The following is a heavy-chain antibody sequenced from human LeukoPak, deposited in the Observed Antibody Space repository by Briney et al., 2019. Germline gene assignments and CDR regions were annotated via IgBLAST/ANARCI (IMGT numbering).Heavy chain of an antibody. CDR1: GFNFIGYS. D-gene: IGHD5-18*01. J-gene: IGHJ4*02. CDR3: AREGYTYGHGVDF. CDR2: ISSADNT. Sequence: PGGSLRLSCAASGFNFIGYSMTWVRRPPGKGLEWVSSISSADNTYYADSVKGRFAVSRDNAGKSLYLQMDGLRPEDTAVYYCAREGYTYGHGVDFWGQGTLVTVPS. V-gene: IGHV3-69-1*01.